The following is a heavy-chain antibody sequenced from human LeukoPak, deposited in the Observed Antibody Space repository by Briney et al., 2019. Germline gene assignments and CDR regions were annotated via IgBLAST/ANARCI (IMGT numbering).Heavy chain of an antibody. Sequence: ASVKVSCKASRYTFTGYYMPWVRQAPGQGLEWMGWINPNSGGTNYAQKFQGRVTMTRDTSITTAYMELSRLTSDDTAVYYCARGYSGYDWVLGYWGQGTLVTVSS. V-gene: IGHV1-2*02. CDR1: RYTFTGYY. CDR2: INPNSGGT. D-gene: IGHD5-12*01. J-gene: IGHJ4*02. CDR3: ARGYSGYDWVLGY.